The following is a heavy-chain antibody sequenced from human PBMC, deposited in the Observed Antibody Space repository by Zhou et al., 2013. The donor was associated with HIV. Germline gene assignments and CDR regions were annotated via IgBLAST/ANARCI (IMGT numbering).Heavy chain of an antibody. CDR2: INPISRGT. CDR3: ARTTLYDRTGSYYGFDY. CDR1: GYTFSNYY. D-gene: IGHD3-22*01. V-gene: IGHV1-46*01. J-gene: IGHJ4*02. Sequence: QVQLVQSGAEVKKPGASVSVPCKAFGYTFSNYYMHWVRQAHGQGLEWMGMINPISRGTVYAQKFQGRVTMTGDTSTTTVYMEMSSLRSEDTAMYYCARTTLYDRTGSYYGFDYWGQGTLVTVSS.